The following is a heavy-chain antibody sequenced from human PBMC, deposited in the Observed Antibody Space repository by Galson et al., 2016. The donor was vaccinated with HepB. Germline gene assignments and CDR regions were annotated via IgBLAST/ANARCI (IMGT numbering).Heavy chain of an antibody. CDR3: VRDGGWYAWFDP. J-gene: IGHJ5*02. V-gene: IGHV3-7*03. CDR1: GFSFSGSW. D-gene: IGHD6-19*01. CDR2: INDHGGTK. Sequence: SLRLSCAASGFSFSGSWMSWVRQAPGKGLECVANINDHGGTKYYVDSVKGRFTISRDNAKSSLYLQMNSLRDDDTAVYYCVRDGGWYAWFDPWGQGILITVSS.